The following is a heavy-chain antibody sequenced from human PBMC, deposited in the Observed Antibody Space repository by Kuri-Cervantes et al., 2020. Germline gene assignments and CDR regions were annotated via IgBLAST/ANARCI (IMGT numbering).Heavy chain of an antibody. CDR3: AEGVATGPLDY. Sequence: SCAVSGGSISSSNWWSWVRQPPGKGLEWIGEIYHSGSTNYNPSLKSRVTISVDTSKNQFSLKLSSVTAADTAVYYCAEGVATGPLDYWGQGTLVTVSS. CDR1: GGSISSSNW. J-gene: IGHJ4*02. D-gene: IGHD5-12*01. V-gene: IGHV4-4*02. CDR2: IYHSGST.